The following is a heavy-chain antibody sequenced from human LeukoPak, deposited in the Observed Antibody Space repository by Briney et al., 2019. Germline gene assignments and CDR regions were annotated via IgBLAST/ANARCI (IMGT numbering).Heavy chain of an antibody. CDR2: MNPNSGNT. Sequence: GASVKVSCKASGYTFTSYDINWVRQATGQGLEWMGWMNPNSGNTGYARKFQGRVTITRNTSISTAYMELSSLRSEDTAVYYCARGRLEWLLYRKYYYMDVWGKGTTVTVSS. V-gene: IGHV1-8*03. CDR1: GYTFTSYD. CDR3: ARGRLEWLLYRKYYYMDV. J-gene: IGHJ6*03. D-gene: IGHD3-3*01.